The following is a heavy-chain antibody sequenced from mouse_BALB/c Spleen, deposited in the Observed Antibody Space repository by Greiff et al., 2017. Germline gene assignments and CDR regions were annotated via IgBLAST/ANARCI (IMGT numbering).Heavy chain of an antibody. CDR2: ISSGGST. CDR1: GFTFSSYA. Sequence: EVQLVESGGGLMKPGGSLKLSCAASGFTFSSYAMSWVRQTPEKRLEWVASISSGGSTYYPDSVKGRFTISRDNARNILYLQMSSLRSEDTAMYYCARGPGITTFAYGGQGARVTVSA. CDR3: ARGPGITTFAY. D-gene: IGHD2-4*01. V-gene: IGHV5-6-5*01. J-gene: IGHJ3*01.